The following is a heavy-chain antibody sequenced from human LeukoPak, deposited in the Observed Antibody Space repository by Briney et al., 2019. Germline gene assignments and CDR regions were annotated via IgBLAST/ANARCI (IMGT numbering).Heavy chain of an antibody. CDR2: ISAYNGNT. V-gene: IGHV1-18*01. CDR1: GYTFTSYG. D-gene: IGHD3-22*01. CDR3: ARTFIYDSSGYLLDY. J-gene: IGHJ4*02. Sequence: ASVKVSCKASGYTFTSYGISWVRQAPGQGLEWMGWISAYNGNTNYAQKLQGRVTMTTDTSTSTAYMELRSLRSDDTAVYYCARTFIYDSSGYLLDYWGQGTLVTVSS.